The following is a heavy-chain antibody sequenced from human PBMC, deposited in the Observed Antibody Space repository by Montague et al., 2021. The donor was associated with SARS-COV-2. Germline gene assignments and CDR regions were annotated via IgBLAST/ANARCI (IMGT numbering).Heavy chain of an antibody. CDR3: ARGRQHYMIVVVMTGGEYYFDY. CDR2: INHRGTS. D-gene: IGHD3-22*01. CDR1: GGSFSDNY. Sequence: SETLSLTCAVYGGSFSDNYWSWIRKPPGKGLEWIGEINHRGTSNYNPSLKSRVSISVDTSKNQFPLYLGSVTAADTAVYYCARGRQHYMIVVVMTGGEYYFDYWGQGTLVTVSS. J-gene: IGHJ4*02. V-gene: IGHV4-34*01.